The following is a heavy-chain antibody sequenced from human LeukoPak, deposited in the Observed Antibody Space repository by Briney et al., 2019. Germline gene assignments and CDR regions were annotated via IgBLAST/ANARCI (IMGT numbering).Heavy chain of an antibody. J-gene: IGHJ5*02. CDR3: TRRVSATRWFDP. CDR2: INSDGSTT. CDR1: GFTFSSYW. D-gene: IGHD2-15*01. Sequence: GGSLRLSCAASGFTFSSYWMHWVRQAPGKGLVWVSRINSDGSTTNYADSVKGRFTISRDNAENTLYLQMNSLRVEDTAVYYCTRRVSATRWFDPGGQGTLVTVSS. V-gene: IGHV3-74*01.